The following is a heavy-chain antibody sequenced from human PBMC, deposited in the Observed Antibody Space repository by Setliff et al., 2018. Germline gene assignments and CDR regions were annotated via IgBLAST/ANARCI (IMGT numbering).Heavy chain of an antibody. J-gene: IGHJ6*02. D-gene: IGHD6-6*01. V-gene: IGHV4-34*01. CDR2: INHSGST. Sequence: PSETLSLTCAVYGGSFSGYYWSWIRQPPGKGLEWIGEINHSGSTYYNPSLKSRVTISVDTSKNQFSLKLSSVTAADTAVYYCARVAQYSSSSFYYYYYGMDVWGQGTTVTVSS. CDR1: GGSFSGYY. CDR3: ARVAQYSSSSFYYYYYGMDV.